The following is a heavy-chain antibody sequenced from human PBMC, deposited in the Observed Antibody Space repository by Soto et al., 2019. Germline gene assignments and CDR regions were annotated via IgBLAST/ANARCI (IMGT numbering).Heavy chain of an antibody. V-gene: IGHV3-30*18. CDR3: AKANQFLGYCSGGSCPGYYYGMDV. D-gene: IGHD2-15*01. J-gene: IGHJ6*02. CDR1: GFTFSSYG. Sequence: PGESLKISCAASGFTFSSYGMHWVRQAPGKGLEWVAVISYDGSNKYYADSVKGRFTISRDNSKNTLYLQMNSLRAEDTAVYYCAKANQFLGYCSGGSCPGYYYGMDVWGQGTTVTVSS. CDR2: ISYDGSNK.